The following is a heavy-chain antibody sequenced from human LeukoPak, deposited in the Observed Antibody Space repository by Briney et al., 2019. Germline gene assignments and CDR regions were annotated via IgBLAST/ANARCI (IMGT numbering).Heavy chain of an antibody. V-gene: IGHV3-7*03. CDR3: AKGVRYFDWLDY. CDR1: GFTFTTYW. D-gene: IGHD3-9*01. CDR2: INQDGTEK. Sequence: GESLRLSCAASGFTFTTYWMSWVRQFPGKGLEWVANINQDGTEKYYVDSVKGRFTISRDNSKNTLYLQMNSLRAEDTAVYYCAKGVRYFDWLDYWGQGTLVTVSS. J-gene: IGHJ4*02.